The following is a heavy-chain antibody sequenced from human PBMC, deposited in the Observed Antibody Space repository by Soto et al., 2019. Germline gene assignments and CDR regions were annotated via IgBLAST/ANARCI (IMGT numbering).Heavy chain of an antibody. J-gene: IGHJ5*02. Sequence: PGGSLRLSCAASGFTFSSYWMSWVRQAPGKGLEWVANIKQDGSEKYYVDSVKGRFTISRDNAKNSLYLQMNSLRAEDTAVYYCARDLPRNVGSSTSNTWFDPWGQGTLVTVSS. CDR3: ARDLPRNVGSSTSNTWFDP. D-gene: IGHD2-2*01. V-gene: IGHV3-7*01. CDR1: GFTFSSYW. CDR2: IKQDGSEK.